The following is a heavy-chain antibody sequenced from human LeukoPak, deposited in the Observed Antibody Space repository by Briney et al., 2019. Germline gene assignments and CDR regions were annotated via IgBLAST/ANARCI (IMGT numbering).Heavy chain of an antibody. CDR2: NIPMFGTP. V-gene: IGHV1-69*13. CDR3: ARAGIPGYCTNVTCSNWLDP. D-gene: IGHD2-8*01. J-gene: IGHJ5*02. Sequence: ASVKVSCKTSGDTFTTYAIIWVRQAPGQGLEWMGENIPMFGTPNYAQRLQGRVTITADESTKTAYMELSSLRSEDTAVYYCARAGIPGYCTNVTCSNWLDPWGQGTLVTVSS. CDR1: GDTFTTYA.